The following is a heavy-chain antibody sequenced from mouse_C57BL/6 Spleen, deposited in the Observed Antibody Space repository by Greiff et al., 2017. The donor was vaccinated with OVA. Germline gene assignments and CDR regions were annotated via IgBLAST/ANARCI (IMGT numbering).Heavy chain of an antibody. V-gene: IGHV1-52*01. CDR1: GYTFTSYW. CDR2: IDPSDSET. Sequence: QVQLQQPGAELVRPGSSVKLSCKASGYTFTSYWMHWVKQRPIQGLEWIGNIDPSDSETHYNQKFKDKATLTVDKSSSTAYMQLSGLTSEDSAVYYCARWGNYVGLAYWGQGTLVTVSA. D-gene: IGHD2-1*01. J-gene: IGHJ3*01. CDR3: ARWGNYVGLAY.